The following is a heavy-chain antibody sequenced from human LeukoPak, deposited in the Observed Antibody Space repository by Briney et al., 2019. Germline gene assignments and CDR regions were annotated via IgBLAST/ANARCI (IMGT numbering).Heavy chain of an antibody. CDR2: IRYDGSNK. CDR1: GFTFSSYG. D-gene: IGHD3-9*01. J-gene: IGHJ4*02. V-gene: IGHV3-30*02. Sequence: PGGSLRLSCAASGFTFSSYGMHWVRQAPGKGLERVAFIRYDGSNKYYADSVKGRFTISRDNSKNTLYLQVNSLRAEDTAVCYCAKADTFDYWGQGTLVTVSS. CDR3: AKADTFDY.